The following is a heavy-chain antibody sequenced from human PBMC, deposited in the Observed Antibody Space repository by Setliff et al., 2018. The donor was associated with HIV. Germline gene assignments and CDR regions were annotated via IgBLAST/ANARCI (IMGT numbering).Heavy chain of an antibody. CDR1: GYTFTRYD. J-gene: IGHJ6*02. Sequence: ASVKVSCKASGYTFTRYDINWVRQATGQGPEWMGWMNPNSANTGYAQKFQGRVTMTRNTSISTAYMELSSLRSNDTAVYYCASSWSRVPYYGMDVWGQGTTVTVSS. D-gene: IGHD6-13*01. V-gene: IGHV1-8*01. CDR2: MNPNSANT. CDR3: ASSWSRVPYYGMDV.